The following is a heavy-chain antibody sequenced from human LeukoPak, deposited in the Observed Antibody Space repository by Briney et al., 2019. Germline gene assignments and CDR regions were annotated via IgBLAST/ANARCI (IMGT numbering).Heavy chain of an antibody. V-gene: IGHV3-21*04. CDR3: ARSRVTTSPFDY. J-gene: IGHJ4*02. CDR2: ISSSSSYI. Sequence: PGGSLRLSCAASGFTFSSYSMNWVRQAPGKGLEWVSSISSSSSYIYYADSVKGRFTISRDNAKNSLYLQMNSLRAEDTALYHCARSRVTTSPFDYWGQGTLVTVSS. D-gene: IGHD4-17*01. CDR1: GFTFSSYS.